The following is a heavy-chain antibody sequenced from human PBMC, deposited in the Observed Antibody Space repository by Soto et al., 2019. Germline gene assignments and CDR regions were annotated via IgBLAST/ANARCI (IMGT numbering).Heavy chain of an antibody. Sequence: EVQLVESGGGLVKPGGSLRLSCAASGFTFSSYSMNWVRQAPGKGLEWVSSISSSSSYIYYADSVKGRFTISRDNAKNSLYLQMNSLRAEDTAVYYCAREGAMVRGVNFDYWGQGTLVTVSS. D-gene: IGHD3-10*01. CDR1: GFTFSSYS. V-gene: IGHV3-21*01. CDR3: AREGAMVRGVNFDY. CDR2: ISSSSSYI. J-gene: IGHJ4*02.